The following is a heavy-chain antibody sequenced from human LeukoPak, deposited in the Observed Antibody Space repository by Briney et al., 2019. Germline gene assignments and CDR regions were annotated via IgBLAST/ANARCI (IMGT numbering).Heavy chain of an antibody. CDR2: ISYDGTNK. CDR1: GFTFSSYV. D-gene: IGHD2-15*01. Sequence: GWSLTLSCLASGFTFSSYVMHWLRPAPAEGLEWVAGISYDGTNKYYRDAVKGRFTISRDNSKKTLHLQMKSLRPEDTAVYYCAKDQSSSRYHYYGMDVWGQGTTVTVSS. J-gene: IGHJ6*02. CDR3: AKDQSSSRYHYYGMDV. V-gene: IGHV3-30*18.